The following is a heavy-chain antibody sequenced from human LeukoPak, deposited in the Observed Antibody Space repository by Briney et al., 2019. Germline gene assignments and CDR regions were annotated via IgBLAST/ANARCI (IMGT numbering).Heavy chain of an antibody. CDR2: IYYSGST. CDR1: GGSISSYY. D-gene: IGHD3-22*01. Sequence: ASETLSLTCTVSGGSISSYYWSWIRQPPGKGLEWIGYIYYSGSTNYNPSLKSRVTISVDTSKNQFSLKLSSVSAADTAVYYCARQVRSGYLDAFDIWGQGTMVTVSS. CDR3: ARQVRSGYLDAFDI. V-gene: IGHV4-59*08. J-gene: IGHJ3*02.